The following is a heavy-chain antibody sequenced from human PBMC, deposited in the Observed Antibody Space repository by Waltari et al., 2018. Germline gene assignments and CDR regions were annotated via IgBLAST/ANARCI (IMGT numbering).Heavy chain of an antibody. J-gene: IGHJ4*02. CDR2: IIPIFGTA. V-gene: IGHV1-69*05. CDR1: GGTFSSSA. D-gene: IGHD3-22*01. Sequence: QVQLVQSGAEVKTPGSSVQVSCKASGGTFSSSAISWVRQAPGQGLEWMGGIIPIFGTANYAQKFQGRVTITTDESTSTAYRELSSLRSEDTAVYYWAREYKYNYDSSLGYYFDTGAREPWSPSPQ. CDR3: AREYKYNYDSSLGYYFDT.